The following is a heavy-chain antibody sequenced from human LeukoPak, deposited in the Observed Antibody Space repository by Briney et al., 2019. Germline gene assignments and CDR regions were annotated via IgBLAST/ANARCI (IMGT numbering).Heavy chain of an antibody. V-gene: IGHV4-59*01. CDR1: GGSISSYY. D-gene: IGHD5-18*01. CDR2: IYYSGST. CDR3: ARANRYSYGLNWFDP. Sequence: SETLSLTCTVSGGSISSYYWSWIRQPPGKGLEWIGYIYYSGSTNYNPSLKSRVTISVDTSKNQFSLKLSSATAADTAVYYCARANRYSYGLNWFDPWGQGTLVTVSS. J-gene: IGHJ5*02.